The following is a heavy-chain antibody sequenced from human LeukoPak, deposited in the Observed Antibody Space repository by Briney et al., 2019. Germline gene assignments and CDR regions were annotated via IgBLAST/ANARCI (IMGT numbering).Heavy chain of an antibody. CDR3: ARDRSLTGAYFDY. CDR1: GVSVSSNSYC. V-gene: IGHV4-61*10. D-gene: IGHD3-9*01. CDR2: IYKTGTT. J-gene: IGHJ4*02. Sequence: SETLSLTCTVSGVSVSSNSYCWRWIRQPAGEGLEWIGDIYKTGTTKYNASLKSRVIISLDASKNQFSLKLSSVTATDTAVYYCARDRSLTGAYFDYWGQGTLATVSS.